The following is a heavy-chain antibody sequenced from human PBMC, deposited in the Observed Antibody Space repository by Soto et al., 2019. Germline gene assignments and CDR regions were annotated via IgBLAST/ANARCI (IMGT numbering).Heavy chain of an antibody. CDR3: ARDTFGGAYDFLH. V-gene: IGHV3-66*01. CDR2: ISSGGST. Sequence: EVQLVESGGGLVQPGGSLRLSCAASGFTVSSFYMTWVRQAPGNGLQWVAVISSGGSTYYADSVKGRFTISRDNSKNTLYLEMNSLRAEDTAVYYCARDTFGGAYDFLHGGQGTLLTVSS. J-gene: IGHJ4*02. CDR1: GFTVSSFY. D-gene: IGHD3-3*01.